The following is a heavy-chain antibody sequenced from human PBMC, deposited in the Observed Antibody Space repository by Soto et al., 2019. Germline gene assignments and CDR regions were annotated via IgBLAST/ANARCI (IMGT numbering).Heavy chain of an antibody. J-gene: IGHJ4*02. CDR3: ARSLYYYYSSGYNLLFDY. Sequence: SETLSLTCAVSGGSISSSNWWSWVRQPPGKGLEWIGEIYHSGSTNYNPSLKSRVTISVDKSKNQFSLKLSSVTAADTAVYYCARSLYYYYSSGYNLLFDYWGQGTMVTVYS. CDR1: GGSISSSNW. CDR2: IYHSGST. D-gene: IGHD3-22*01. V-gene: IGHV4-4*02.